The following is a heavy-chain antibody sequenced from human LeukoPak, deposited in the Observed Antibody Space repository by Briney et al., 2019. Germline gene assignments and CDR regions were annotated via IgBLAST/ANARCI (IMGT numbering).Heavy chain of an antibody. CDR1: GYTFTSYD. D-gene: IGHD3-3*01. CDR2: MNPNSGNT. J-gene: IGHJ5*02. CDR3: ARAPTYDFWSGYYTRYHWFDP. Sequence: ASVKVSCKPSGYTFTSYDINWVRQATGQGLEWMGWMNPNSGNTGYAQKFQGRVTMTRSTSISTAYMELSSLRSEDTAVYYCARAPTYDFWSGYYTRYHWFDPWGQGTLVTVSS. V-gene: IGHV1-8*01.